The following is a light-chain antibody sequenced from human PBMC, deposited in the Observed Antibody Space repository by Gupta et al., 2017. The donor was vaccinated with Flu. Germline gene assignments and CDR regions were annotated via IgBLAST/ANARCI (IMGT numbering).Light chain of an antibody. CDR3: QHRDSTPVT. CDR1: QSISSY. CDR2: AAS. J-gene: IGKJ2*01. Sequence: DIQMTQSPSSLSASVGDRVTITCRASQSISSYLNWYQQKPGKAPKLLIYAASSLQSGVPSRFSGSGSGTDFTLTISSLQPEDFATYYCQHRDSTPVTFGQGTKVEIK. V-gene: IGKV1-39*01.